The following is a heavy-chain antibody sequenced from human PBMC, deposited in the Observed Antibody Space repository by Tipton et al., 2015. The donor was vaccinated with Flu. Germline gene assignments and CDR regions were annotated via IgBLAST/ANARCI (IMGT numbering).Heavy chain of an antibody. CDR1: GYSFTNYW. Sequence: QLVQSGAEVKKPGESLRISCKGSGYSFTNYWIGWVRQMPGEGLEWMGLINPEDFDTRYSPTFQGQVTISADRSVSTAYLQWRSLKASDTAMYFCARAPTSISNPYFFDSWGQGTLVTVSS. D-gene: IGHD6-6*01. J-gene: IGHJ4*02. CDR3: ARAPTSISNPYFFDS. V-gene: IGHV5-51*01. CDR2: INPEDFDT.